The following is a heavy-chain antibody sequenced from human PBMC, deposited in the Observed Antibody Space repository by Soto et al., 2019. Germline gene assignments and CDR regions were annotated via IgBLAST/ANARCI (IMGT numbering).Heavy chain of an antibody. D-gene: IGHD3-3*01. Sequence: GAPAEVTWEESGEGITTRGRRWVRQAPGQRLEWMGWVNTGNGNTAYSQKFQGRVTITRDTSASTGYMEVSSLSSEDMAVYYCAVGPASGEFDYWGQGTLVTVSS. CDR2: VNTGNGNT. V-gene: IGHV1-3*04. CDR1: GEGITTRG. CDR3: AVGPASGEFDY. J-gene: IGHJ4*02.